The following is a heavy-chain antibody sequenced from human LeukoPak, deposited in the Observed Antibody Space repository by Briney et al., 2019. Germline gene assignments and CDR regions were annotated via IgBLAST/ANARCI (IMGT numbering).Heavy chain of an antibody. J-gene: IGHJ4*02. D-gene: IGHD3-22*01. V-gene: IGHV4-59*08. CDR2: IYYSGST. CDR3: ARSDYYDSSGYRIYDY. Sequence: SETLSLTCTVSGGSISSYYWSWIRQPPGKGLEWIGYIYYSGSTNYNPSLKSRVTISVVTSKNQFSLKLSSVTAADTVVYYCARSDYYDSSGYRIYDYWGQGTLVTVSS. CDR1: GGSISSYY.